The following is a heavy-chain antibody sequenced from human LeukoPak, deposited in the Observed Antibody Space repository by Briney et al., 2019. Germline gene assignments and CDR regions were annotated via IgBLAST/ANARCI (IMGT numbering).Heavy chain of an antibody. Sequence: SVKVSCKASGGTFSSYAISWVRQAPGQVLEWMGGIIPIFGTANYAQKFQGRVTMTTDTSTSTAYMELRSLRSDDTAVYYCARDIRRRSTSHVLRYFDYWGQGTLVTVSS. V-gene: IGHV1-69*05. CDR1: GGTFSSYA. CDR2: IIPIFGTA. J-gene: IGHJ4*02. D-gene: IGHD3-9*01. CDR3: ARDIRRRSTSHVLRYFDY.